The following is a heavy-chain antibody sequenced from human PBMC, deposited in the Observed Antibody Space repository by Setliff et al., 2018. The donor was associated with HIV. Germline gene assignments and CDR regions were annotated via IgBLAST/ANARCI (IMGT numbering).Heavy chain of an antibody. CDR1: GYSFDSYG. Sequence: ASVKVSCKASGYSFDSYGLSWVRQAPGQGPEWIGWISTYNHNTKYAQEFQGRVTMTTDTSTTTAYMELRSLDTDDTAVYYCARELGGVFGSSGNFDYWGHGTLVTVSS. CDR3: ARELGGVFGSSGNFDY. CDR2: ISTYNHNT. V-gene: IGHV1-18*01. J-gene: IGHJ4*01. D-gene: IGHD3-22*01.